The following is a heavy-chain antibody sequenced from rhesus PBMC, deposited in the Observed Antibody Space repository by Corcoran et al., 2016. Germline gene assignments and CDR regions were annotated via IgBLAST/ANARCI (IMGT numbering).Heavy chain of an antibody. Sequence: QVQLQESGPGLVKPSETLSLICAVSGGSISSNYWSWIRQAPGKGLEWIGRIYGSGASTDYNPALKSRVTISTDTSKNQFSLKLNSVTAADTAVYYCARRGNYGYFDYWGQGVLVTVSS. V-gene: IGHV4-160*01. CDR1: GGSISSNY. J-gene: IGHJ4*01. D-gene: IGHD1-44*01. CDR2: IYGSGAST. CDR3: ARRGNYGYFDY.